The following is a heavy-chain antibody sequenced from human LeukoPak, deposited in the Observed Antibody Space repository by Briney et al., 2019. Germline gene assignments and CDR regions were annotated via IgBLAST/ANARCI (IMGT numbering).Heavy chain of an antibody. Sequence: SETLSLTCTVSGGSISSYYWSWIRQPPGKGLVWIGYIYYSGSTNYNPSLKSRVTISVDTSKNQFSLKLSSVTAADTAVYYCATPRGTRYMDVWGKGTTVTVSS. CDR2: IYYSGST. V-gene: IGHV4-59*08. CDR1: GGSISSYY. CDR3: ATPRGTRYMDV. J-gene: IGHJ6*03. D-gene: IGHD3-10*01.